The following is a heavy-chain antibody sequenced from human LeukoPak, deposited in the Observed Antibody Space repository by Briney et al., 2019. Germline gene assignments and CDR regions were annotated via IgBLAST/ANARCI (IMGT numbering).Heavy chain of an antibody. CDR1: GGSISSYY. D-gene: IGHD4-23*01. J-gene: IGHJ4*02. CDR2: IYYSGST. CDR3: ARHSSDYGGNFHY. V-gene: IGHV4-59*08. Sequence: SETLSLTCTVSGGSISSYYWSWIRQPPGKGLEWIGYIYYSGSTKYNPSLKSRVTISVDTSKNQFSVKLSSVTAADTAVYYCARHSSDYGGNFHYWGQGTLVTVSS.